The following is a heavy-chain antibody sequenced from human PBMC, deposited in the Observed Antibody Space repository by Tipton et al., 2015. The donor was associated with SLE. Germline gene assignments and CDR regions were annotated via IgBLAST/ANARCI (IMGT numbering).Heavy chain of an antibody. CDR1: GGSISSYY. D-gene: IGHD3-22*01. CDR3: ARANDSSAPGTFDI. J-gene: IGHJ3*02. V-gene: IGHV4-4*08. CDR2: IYTSGST. Sequence: TLSLTCTVSGGSISSYYWSWFRQPPGKELEWIGYIYTSGSTNYNPSLKSRVTISVDTSKNQFSLKLSSVTAADTAVYYCARANDSSAPGTFDIWGQGTMVTVSS.